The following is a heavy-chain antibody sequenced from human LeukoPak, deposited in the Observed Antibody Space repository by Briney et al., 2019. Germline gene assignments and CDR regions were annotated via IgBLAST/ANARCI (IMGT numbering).Heavy chain of an antibody. V-gene: IGHV4-59*08. Sequence: SETLSLTCTVSGGAISSHYWSWIRQPPGKGLEWIGYISDSGSTIYNPSLKSRVTILGDTSKNQFSLKLSSVTAADTAVYYCARHATGSYSVPWLDPWGQGTLVTVYS. CDR1: GGAISSHY. D-gene: IGHD3-10*01. CDR3: ARHATGSYSVPWLDP. CDR2: ISDSGST. J-gene: IGHJ5*02.